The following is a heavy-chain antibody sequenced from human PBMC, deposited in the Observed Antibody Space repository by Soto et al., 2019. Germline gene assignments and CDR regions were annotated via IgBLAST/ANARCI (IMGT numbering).Heavy chain of an antibody. Sequence: ASVKVSCKASGYTFTSYYMHWVRQAPGQGLEWMGIINPSGGSTSYAQKFQGRVTMTRDTSTSTVYMELSSLRSEDTAVYYCARQHLGYSSSWYQDYYGMDVWGQGTTVTAP. CDR3: ARQHLGYSSSWYQDYYGMDV. D-gene: IGHD6-13*01. CDR1: GYTFTSYY. J-gene: IGHJ6*02. V-gene: IGHV1-46*03. CDR2: INPSGGST.